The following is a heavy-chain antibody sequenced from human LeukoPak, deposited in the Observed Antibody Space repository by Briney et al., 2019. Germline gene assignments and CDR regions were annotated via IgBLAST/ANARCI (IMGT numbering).Heavy chain of an antibody. J-gene: IGHJ4*02. CDR3: AKAYDSYYGSGTFFDY. Sequence: GASVKVSCKASGYTFSIYNMHWVRQAPGQGLEWMGIINPSGGSTSYAQKFQGRVTMTRDTSTSTVYMELSSLRSEDTAVYYCAKAYDSYYGSGTFFDYWGQGILVTVSS. V-gene: IGHV1-46*01. CDR1: GYTFSIYN. D-gene: IGHD3-10*01. CDR2: INPSGGST.